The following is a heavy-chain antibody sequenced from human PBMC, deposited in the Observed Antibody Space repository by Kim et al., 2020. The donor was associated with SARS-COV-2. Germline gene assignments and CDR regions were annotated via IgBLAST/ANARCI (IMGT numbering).Heavy chain of an antibody. CDR3: ARDGYSGGGDAFDI. CDR2: INPNSGGT. D-gene: IGHD6-19*01. J-gene: IGHJ3*02. CDR1: GYTFTGYY. V-gene: IGHV1-2*06. Sequence: ASVKVSCKASGYTFTGYYMHWVRQAPGQGLEWMGRINPNSGGTNYAQKFQGRVTMTRDTSISTASMELSRLRSDDTAVYYCARDGYSGGGDAFDIWGQGTMVTVSS.